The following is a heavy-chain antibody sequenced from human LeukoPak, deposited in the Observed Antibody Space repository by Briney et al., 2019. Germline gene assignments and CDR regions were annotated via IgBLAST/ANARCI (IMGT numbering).Heavy chain of an antibody. J-gene: IGHJ4*02. D-gene: IGHD1-26*01. CDR2: ISGSGGST. Sequence: PGGSLRLSCAASGFTFSSYGMSWVRQAPGKGLEWVSAISGSGGSTYYADSVKGRFTISRDNSKNTLYRQMNSLRAEDTAVYYCAKGLVGATVLYYFDYWGQGTLVTVSS. CDR3: AKGLVGATVLYYFDY. CDR1: GFTFSSYG. V-gene: IGHV3-23*01.